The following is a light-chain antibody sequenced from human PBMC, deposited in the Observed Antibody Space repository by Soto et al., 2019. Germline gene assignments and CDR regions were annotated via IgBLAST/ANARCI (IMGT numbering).Light chain of an antibody. CDR1: QSVSSN. CDR3: QQRSNWPIT. V-gene: IGKV3-11*01. Sequence: EIVMTQSPATLSVSPGERATLSCGASQSVSSNLAWYQQKPGQAPRLLIYGASSRATGIPDRFSGSGSGTDFTLTISSLEPEDFAVYYCQQRSNWPITFGQGTRLEIK. J-gene: IGKJ5*01. CDR2: GAS.